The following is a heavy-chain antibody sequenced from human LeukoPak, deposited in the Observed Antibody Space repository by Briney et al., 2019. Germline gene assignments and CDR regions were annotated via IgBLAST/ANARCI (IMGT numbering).Heavy chain of an antibody. CDR1: GGSFSGYY. J-gene: IGHJ5*02. V-gene: IGHV4-34*01. Sequence: SETLSLTCAVYGGSFSGYYWSWIRQPPGKGLEWIGEINHSGSTNYNPSLKSRVTISVDTSKNQFSLKLSAVTAADTAVYYCARARIGWFDPWGQGTLVTVSS. D-gene: IGHD3-10*01. CDR2: INHSGST. CDR3: ARARIGWFDP.